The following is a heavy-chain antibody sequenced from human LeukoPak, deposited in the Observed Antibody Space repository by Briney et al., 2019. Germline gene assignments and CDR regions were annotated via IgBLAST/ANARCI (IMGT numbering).Heavy chain of an antibody. V-gene: IGHV3-9*01. CDR2: ISWNSGSI. J-gene: IGHJ4*02. Sequence: GGSLRLSCAASGFTFDDYAMHWVRQAPGKGLEWVSGISWNSGSIGYADSVKGRFTISRDNAKNSLYLQMNSPRAEDTALYYCAKDADDYGDYGGGNFDYWGQGTLVTVSS. D-gene: IGHD4-17*01. CDR1: GFTFDDYA. CDR3: AKDADDYGDYGGGNFDY.